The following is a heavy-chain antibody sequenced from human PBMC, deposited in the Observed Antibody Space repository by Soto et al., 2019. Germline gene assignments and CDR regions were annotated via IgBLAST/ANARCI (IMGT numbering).Heavy chain of an antibody. CDR3: ARRNSSGWYLYAFDI. CDR1: GGSISSSSYY. J-gene: IGHJ3*02. Sequence: PSETLSLTCTVSGGSISSSSYYWGWIRQPPGKGLEWIGYIYYSGSTNYNPSLKSRVTISVDTSKNQFSLKLSSVTAADTAVYYCARRNSSGWYLYAFDIWGQGTMVTVSS. V-gene: IGHV4-61*05. CDR2: IYYSGST. D-gene: IGHD6-19*01.